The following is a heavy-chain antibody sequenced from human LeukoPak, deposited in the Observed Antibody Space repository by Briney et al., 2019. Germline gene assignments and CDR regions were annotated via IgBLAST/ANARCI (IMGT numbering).Heavy chain of an antibody. CDR3: AREYGSGGFDS. V-gene: IGHV4-39*07. CDR1: GGSISSSSYY. CDR2: IYYSGST. D-gene: IGHD3-10*01. Sequence: SETLSLTCTVSGGSISSSSYYWGWIRQPPGKGLEWIGSIYYSGSTYYNPSLKSRVTISVDTSKNQFSLKLSSVTAADTAMYYCAREYGSGGFDSWGQGTLVTDSS. J-gene: IGHJ4*02.